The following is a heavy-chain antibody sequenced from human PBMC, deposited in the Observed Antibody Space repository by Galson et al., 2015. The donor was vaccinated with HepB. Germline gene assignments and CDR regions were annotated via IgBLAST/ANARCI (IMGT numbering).Heavy chain of an antibody. Sequence: PALVKPTQTLTLTCTFSGFSLTTTGVGVGWFRQPPGKALEWLANIYWDDDKRYRPSLKRRLTLSREPSSNQVVLTVTNMDPVDSATYFCAYSSRRYYFDFWGQGTLVTVSS. CDR1: GFSLTTTGVG. J-gene: IGHJ4*02. CDR2: IYWDDDK. V-gene: IGHV2-5*02. CDR3: AYSSRRYYFDF. D-gene: IGHD3-16*02.